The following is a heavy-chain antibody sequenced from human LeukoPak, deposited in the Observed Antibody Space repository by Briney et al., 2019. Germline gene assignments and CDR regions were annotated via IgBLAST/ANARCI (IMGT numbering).Heavy chain of an antibody. CDR3: ARGVVSGRFGDYYYYMDV. Sequence: SETLSLTCAVYGGSFSGHYWTWIRQPPGKGLQGIGEVNDRGSANYNPSLKSRLSISEDKPKNQFSLRLPSVTAADTAVYYCARGVVSGRFGDYYYYMDVWGIGTTVTVSS. D-gene: IGHD3-16*01. V-gene: IGHV4-34*01. CDR1: GGSFSGHY. J-gene: IGHJ6*03. CDR2: VNDRGSA.